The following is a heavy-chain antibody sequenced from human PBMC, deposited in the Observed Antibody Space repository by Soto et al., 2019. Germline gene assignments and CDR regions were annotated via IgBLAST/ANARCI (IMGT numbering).Heavy chain of an antibody. D-gene: IGHD6-6*01. J-gene: IGHJ6*02. Sequence: ASVKVSCKASGYTFTSYDINWVRQATGQGLEWMGWMNPNSGNTGYAQKFQGRVTMTRNTSISTAYMELSSLRSEDTAVYYCASAYQYSSYYYYYGMDVWGQGTTVTVSS. CDR3: ASAYQYSSYYYYYGMDV. CDR2: MNPNSGNT. V-gene: IGHV1-8*01. CDR1: GYTFTSYD.